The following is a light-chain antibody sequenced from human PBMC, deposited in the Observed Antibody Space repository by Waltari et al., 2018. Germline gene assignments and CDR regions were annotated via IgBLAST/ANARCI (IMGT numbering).Light chain of an antibody. J-gene: IGKJ1*01. CDR3: QHYVNLPVT. V-gene: IGKV3-20*01. Sequence: EIVLTQSPGTLSLSPGERATLSCRASQSVGRSLAWYQQKPGQAPRLLIYDTAFRATGNPGRFSGSGSGTDFSLAISSLEPEDFAVYFCQHYVNLPVTFGQGTKVEI. CDR2: DTA. CDR1: QSVGRS.